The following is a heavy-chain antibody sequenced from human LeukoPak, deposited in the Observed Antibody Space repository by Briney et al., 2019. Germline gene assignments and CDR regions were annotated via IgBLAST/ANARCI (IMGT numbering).Heavy chain of an antibody. V-gene: IGHV1-18*01. D-gene: IGHD2-2*02. J-gene: IGHJ5*02. CDR3: ARDRCSSTSCYNVNWFDP. CDR1: GYTFTSYG. CDR2: ISAYNGNT. Sequence: ASVSVSCTASGYTFTSYGISWVRQAPGQGLEWMGWISAYNGNTNYAQKLQGRVTMTTDTSTSTAYMELRSLRSDDTAVYYCARDRCSSTSCYNVNWFDPWGQGTLVTVSS.